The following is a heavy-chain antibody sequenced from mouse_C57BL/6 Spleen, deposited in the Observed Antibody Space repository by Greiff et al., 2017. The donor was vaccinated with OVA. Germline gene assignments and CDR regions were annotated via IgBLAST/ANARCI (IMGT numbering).Heavy chain of an antibody. V-gene: IGHV1-15*01. D-gene: IGHD2-12*01. J-gene: IGHJ2*01. CDR1: GYTFTDYE. Sequence: QVQLQQSGAELVRPGASVTLSCKASGYTFTDYEMHWVKQTPVHGLEWIGAIDPETGGTAYNQKFKGKAILTADKSSSTAYMELRSLTSEDSAVYYCTRGGLYDDFDYWGQGTTLTVSS. CDR2: IDPETGGT. CDR3: TRGGLYDDFDY.